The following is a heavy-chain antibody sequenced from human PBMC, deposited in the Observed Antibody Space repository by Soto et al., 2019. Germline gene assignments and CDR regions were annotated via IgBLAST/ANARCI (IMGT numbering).Heavy chain of an antibody. CDR2: IYYSGST. D-gene: IGHD3-22*01. CDR1: GGSISSYY. J-gene: IGHJ6*02. V-gene: IGHV4-59*01. Sequence: SETLSLTCTVSGGSISSYYWSWIRQPPGKGLEWIGYIYYSGSTNYNPSLKSRVTISGDTSKNQFFLQLSSVTAADTAVYYCTRARFYYESSGYYPFYYGMDVWGQGTTVTVSS. CDR3: TRARFYYESSGYYPFYYGMDV.